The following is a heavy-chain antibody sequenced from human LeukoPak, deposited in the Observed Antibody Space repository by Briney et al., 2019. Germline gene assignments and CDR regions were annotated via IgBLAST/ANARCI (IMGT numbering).Heavy chain of an antibody. Sequence: GGSLRLSCAASGFTVSSNYMSWVRQAPGKGLEWVSVIYSGGSTYYADSVKGRFTISRDNSKNTLYLQMNSLRAEDTAVYYCARDPGLYSGSYSMDYWGQGTLVTVSS. J-gene: IGHJ4*02. CDR1: GFTVSSNY. V-gene: IGHV3-53*01. D-gene: IGHD1-26*01. CDR2: IYSGGST. CDR3: ARDPGLYSGSYSMDY.